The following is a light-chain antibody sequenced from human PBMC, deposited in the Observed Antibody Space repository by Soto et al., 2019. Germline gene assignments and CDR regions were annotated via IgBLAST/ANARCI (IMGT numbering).Light chain of an antibody. CDR3: AAWDESRNICV. V-gene: IGLV1-47*01. J-gene: IGLJ3*02. Sequence: QSVLTQPPSASGTPGQRVTISCSGSRSNIETNDVYWYHQLPGTAPKLLIYMSTRRPSGVPDRFSGCKSGASASLVIGGLRSEDELVYYCAAWDESRNICVFGVGTKLTVL. CDR2: MST. CDR1: RSNIETND.